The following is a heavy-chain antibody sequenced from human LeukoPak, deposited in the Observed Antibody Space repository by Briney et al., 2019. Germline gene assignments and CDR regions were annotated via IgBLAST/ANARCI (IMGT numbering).Heavy chain of an antibody. CDR1: GFTFDDYA. CDR2: ISWNSGSI. D-gene: IGHD3-10*01. CDR3: AKDIFTMVRGVVDY. J-gene: IGHJ4*02. V-gene: IGHV3-9*01. Sequence: GRSLRLSCAASGFTFDDYAMHWVRQAPGKGLEWVSGISWNSGSIGYADSVKGRFTISRDNAKNSLYLQTNSLRAEDTALYYCAKDIFTMVRGVVDYWGQGTLVTVSS.